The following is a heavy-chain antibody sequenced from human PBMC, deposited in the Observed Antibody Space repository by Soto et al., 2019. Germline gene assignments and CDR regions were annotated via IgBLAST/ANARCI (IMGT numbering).Heavy chain of an antibody. CDR3: ARAVVVVVAAGHGDAFDI. V-gene: IGHV4-30-2*01. Sequence: KPSETLSLTCAVSGGSISSGGYSWSWIRQPPGKGLEWIGYIYHSGSTYYNPSLKSRVTISVDRSKNQFSLKLSSVTAADTAVYYCARAVVVVVAAGHGDAFDIWGQGTMVTVSS. D-gene: IGHD2-15*01. CDR1: GGSISSGGYS. J-gene: IGHJ3*02. CDR2: IYHSGST.